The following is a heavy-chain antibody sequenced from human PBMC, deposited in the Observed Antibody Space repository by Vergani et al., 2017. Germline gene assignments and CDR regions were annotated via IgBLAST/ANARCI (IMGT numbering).Heavy chain of an antibody. CDR3: ANKGRGGSYYTDAFDI. CDR2: ISGSGGST. D-gene: IGHD1-26*01. Sequence: EVQLLESGGGLVQPGGSLRISCAASGFTFSSYAMSWVRQAPGKGLEWVSAISGSGGSTYYADSVKGRFTISRDNSKNTLYLQMNSLRAEDTAVYYCANKGRGGSYYTDAFDIWGQGTMVTVSS. CDR1: GFTFSSYA. V-gene: IGHV3-23*01. J-gene: IGHJ3*02.